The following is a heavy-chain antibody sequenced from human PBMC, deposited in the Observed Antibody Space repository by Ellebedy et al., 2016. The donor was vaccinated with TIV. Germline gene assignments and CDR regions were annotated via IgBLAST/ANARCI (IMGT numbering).Heavy chain of an antibody. D-gene: IGHD4-17*01. CDR2: IDPSDSYI. J-gene: IGHJ6*02. Sequence: GGSLRLXCKGSGYTFTSYWISWVRQMPGKGLEWMGRIDPSDSYINYNPSFQGHVTFSADKSISTAYLQWSSLKASDTAMYYCARTYGDYISGYYYYYGLDVWGQGTTVTVS. CDR1: GYTFTSYW. CDR3: ARTYGDYISGYYYYYGLDV. V-gene: IGHV5-10-1*01.